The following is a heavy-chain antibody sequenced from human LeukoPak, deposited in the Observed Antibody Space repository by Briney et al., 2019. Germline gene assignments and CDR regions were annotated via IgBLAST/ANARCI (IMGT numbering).Heavy chain of an antibody. J-gene: IGHJ1*01. CDR3: AKEKLRYFEK. CDR2: ISSGGSYI. CDR1: GFTFSSYS. Sequence: PGGSLRLSCAASGFTFSSYSMNWVRQAPGKGLEWVSSISSGGSYIYYADSVKGRFTISRDNAKNSLYLQMNSLRAEDTAVYYCAKEKLRYFEKWGQGTLVTVSS. V-gene: IGHV3-21*01. D-gene: IGHD3-9*01.